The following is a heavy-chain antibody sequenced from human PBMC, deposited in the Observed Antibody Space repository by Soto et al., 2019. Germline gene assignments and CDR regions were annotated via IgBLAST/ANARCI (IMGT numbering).Heavy chain of an antibody. V-gene: IGHV3-9*01. CDR3: ARGRGCSSTSCYNFNYYYGMDV. CDR2: ISWNSGSI. D-gene: IGHD2-2*02. CDR1: GFTFDDYA. J-gene: IGHJ6*02. Sequence: DVQLVESGGGLVQPGRSLRLSCAASGFTFDDYAMHWVRQAPGKGLEWVSGISWNSGSIGYADSVKGRFTISRDNAKNSLYLQMNSLRAEDTALYYCARGRGCSSTSCYNFNYYYGMDVWGQGTTVTVSS.